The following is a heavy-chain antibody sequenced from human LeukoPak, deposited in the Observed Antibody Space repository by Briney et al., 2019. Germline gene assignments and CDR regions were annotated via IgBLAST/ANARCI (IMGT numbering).Heavy chain of an antibody. CDR1: GYTFTGYY. CDR3: ARGGSGSWVSPDAFDI. V-gene: IGHV1-2*02. D-gene: IGHD1-26*01. Sequence: GASVKVSCKASGYTFTGYYMHWVRQAPGQGLEWMGWINPNSGGTNYAQKFQGRVTMTRDTSISTAYMELSRLRSDDTAVYYCARGGSGSWVSPDAFDIWGQGTMVTVSS. J-gene: IGHJ3*02. CDR2: INPNSGGT.